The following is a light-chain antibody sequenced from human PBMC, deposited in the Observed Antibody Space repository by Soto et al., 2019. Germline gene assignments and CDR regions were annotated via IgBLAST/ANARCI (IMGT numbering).Light chain of an antibody. J-gene: IGKJ5*01. Sequence: DIQMTQSPCSLSASIGDRVTLTCRASQTVNPYLHWYQQKPGKAPKLLIYAASTLQSGVPSRFSGSGSGTDFTLTISSLQPEDFATYYCQQLNSYLGITFGQGTRLEIK. V-gene: IGKV1-9*01. CDR1: QTVNPY. CDR3: QQLNSYLGIT. CDR2: AAS.